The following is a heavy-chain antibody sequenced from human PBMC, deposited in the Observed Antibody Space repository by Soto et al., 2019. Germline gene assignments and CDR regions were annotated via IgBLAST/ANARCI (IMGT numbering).Heavy chain of an antibody. CDR2: INHSGST. V-gene: IGHV4-34*01. Sequence: SATLSLTCSVYGWSFCGYYWSWIRQPPGKGLEWIGEINHSGSTNYNPSLKGRVTISVDTSKNQFSLKLSSVTAADTAVYYCSGGIRFGWFDPWGQGTLVNVSS. CDR3: SGGIRFGWFDP. J-gene: IGHJ5*02. CDR1: GWSFCGYY. D-gene: IGHD2-15*01.